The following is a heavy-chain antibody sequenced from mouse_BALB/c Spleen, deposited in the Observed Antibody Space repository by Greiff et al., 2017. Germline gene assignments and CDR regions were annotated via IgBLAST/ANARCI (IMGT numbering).Heavy chain of an antibody. CDR1: GFTFSDYY. D-gene: IGHD2-13*01. V-gene: IGHV5-4*02. Sequence: EVQLQESGGGLVKPGGSLKLSCAASGFTFSDYYMYWVRQTPEKRLEWVATISDGGSYTYYPDSVKGRFTISRDNAKNNLYLQMSSLKSEDTAMFYCARESPRDDGSDAGFAYWGQGTLVTVSA. CDR3: ARESPRDDGSDAGFAY. CDR2: ISDGGSYT. J-gene: IGHJ3*01.